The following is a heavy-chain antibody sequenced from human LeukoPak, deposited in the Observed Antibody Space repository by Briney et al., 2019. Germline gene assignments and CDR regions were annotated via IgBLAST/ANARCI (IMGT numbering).Heavy chain of an antibody. CDR2: IYYSGST. CDR1: GGSISSYY. V-gene: IGHV4-59*01. Sequence: SETLSLTCTVSGGSISSYYWSWIRQPPGKGLEWLGYIYYSGSTNYNPSLKSRVTISVDTSKNQFSLKLSSVTAADTAVYYCARGRGYSGSYYFDYWGQGTLVTVSS. CDR3: ARGRGYSGSYYFDY. D-gene: IGHD1-26*01. J-gene: IGHJ4*02.